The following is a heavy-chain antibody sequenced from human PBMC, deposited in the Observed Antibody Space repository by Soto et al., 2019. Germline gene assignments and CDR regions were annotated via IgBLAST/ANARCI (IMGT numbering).Heavy chain of an antibody. J-gene: IGHJ6*03. CDR2: IFSSGTT. V-gene: IGHV4-30-4*01. Sequence: QVQLRESGPGLVMPSQTLSLTCTVSGDSIGSGNKYWSWIRQAPGKGLEWIGYIFSSGTTYYNPSLKSRLPMSQDTPQNLFPLNLTLLTATHTPFFFGPGPPPLFFFSAPRAVGAKGPPAPFPS. CDR3: PGPPPLFFFSAPRAV. D-gene: IGHD3-3*01. CDR1: GDSIGSGNKY.